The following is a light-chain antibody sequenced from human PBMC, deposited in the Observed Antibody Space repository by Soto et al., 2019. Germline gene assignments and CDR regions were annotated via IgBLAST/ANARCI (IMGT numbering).Light chain of an antibody. CDR2: EDN. Sequence: NFMLTQPHSVSGSPGKTVTISCTRSSGSFATHYVQWYQQRPGSAPTTVIYEDNQRPSGVPDRFSGSIDSSSISASLTISGLKTEDEADYYCQSYNSTNWVFGGGTKVTVL. CDR1: SGSFATHY. J-gene: IGLJ3*02. CDR3: QSYNSTNWV. V-gene: IGLV6-57*04.